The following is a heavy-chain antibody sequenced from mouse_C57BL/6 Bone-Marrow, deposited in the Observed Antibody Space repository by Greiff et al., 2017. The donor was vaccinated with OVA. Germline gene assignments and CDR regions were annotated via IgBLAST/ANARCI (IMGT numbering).Heavy chain of an antibody. V-gene: IGHV1-22*01. CDR1: GYTFTDYN. CDR2: INPNNGGT. J-gene: IGHJ3*01. Sequence: EVQLQQSGPELVKPGASVKMSCKASGYTFTDYNMHWVKQSHGKSLEWIGYINPNNGGTSYNQKFKGKATLTVNKSSSTAYMELRSLTSEESAVYYCARSYYYGSSPAWFAYWGQGTLVTVSA. D-gene: IGHD1-1*01. CDR3: ARSYYYGSSPAWFAY.